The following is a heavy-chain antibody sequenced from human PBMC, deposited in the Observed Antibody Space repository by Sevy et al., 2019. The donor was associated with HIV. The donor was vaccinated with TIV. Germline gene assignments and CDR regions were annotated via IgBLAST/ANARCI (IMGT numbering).Heavy chain of an antibody. D-gene: IGHD6-13*01. J-gene: IGHJ4*02. CDR2: IRGSGGST. CDR1: GFTFSSYA. Sequence: GGSLRLSCAASGFTFSSYAMSWVRQAPAKGLEWFSAIRGSGGSTYYADSVKGRFTISRDNSKNTLYLQMNSLRAEDTAVYYCAKGRVYDDYWGQGTLVTVSS. CDR3: AKGRVYDDY. V-gene: IGHV3-23*01.